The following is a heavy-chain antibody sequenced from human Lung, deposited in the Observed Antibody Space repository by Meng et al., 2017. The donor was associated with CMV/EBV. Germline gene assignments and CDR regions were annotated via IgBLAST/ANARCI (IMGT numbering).Heavy chain of an antibody. V-gene: IGHV3-7*01. CDR1: RFTFGTYW. CDR2: IKEDGSEK. Sequence: GEXXKISCAASRFTFGTYWMTWVRQAPGKGLEWVATIKEDGSEKYYVDSVKGRFAISRDNAQNSLYLQMDSLRAEDTAVYYCARGRFAFDFWGQGTRVTVSS. D-gene: IGHD3-16*01. CDR3: ARGRFAFDF. J-gene: IGHJ4*02.